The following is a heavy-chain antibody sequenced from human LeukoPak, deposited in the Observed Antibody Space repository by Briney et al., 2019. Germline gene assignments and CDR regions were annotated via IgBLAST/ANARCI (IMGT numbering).Heavy chain of an antibody. D-gene: IGHD3-3*01. CDR1: GFTLSSRW. V-gene: IGHV3-7*03. CDR2: INRDGSEK. J-gene: IGHJ4*02. CDR3: ATYDSWSGYNIAY. Sequence: PGGSLRLSCVVSGFTLSSRWMMWVRQAPGEGLEWMTNINRDGSEKNYVDSVKGRFTITRDNAENSLYLQMNSLKVEDSAIYYCATYDSWSGYNIAYWGQGTLVTASS.